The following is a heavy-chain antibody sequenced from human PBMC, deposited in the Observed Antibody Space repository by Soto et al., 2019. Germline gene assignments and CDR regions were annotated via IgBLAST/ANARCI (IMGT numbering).Heavy chain of an antibody. CDR2: ISYDGSNK. J-gene: IGHJ4*02. CDR3: ARDPMGRYYGSGSYYFDY. V-gene: IGHV3-30-3*01. Sequence: GGSLRLSCAASGFTFSSYAMHWVRQAPGKGLEWVAVISYDGSNKYYADSVKGRFTISRDNSKNTLYLQMNSLRAEDTAVYYSARDPMGRYYGSGSYYFDYWGQGTLVTVSS. CDR1: GFTFSSYA. D-gene: IGHD3-10*01.